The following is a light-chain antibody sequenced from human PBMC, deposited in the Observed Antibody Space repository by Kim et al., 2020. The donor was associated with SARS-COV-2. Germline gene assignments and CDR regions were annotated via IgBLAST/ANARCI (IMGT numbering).Light chain of an antibody. CDR2: GKN. Sequence: ALGQTVRITCQGDSLRSYYASWYQQQSGQAPVLVIYGKNSRPSGIPDRFSGSSSGNTASLTITGAQAEDEADYYCNSRDSSGNHLVFGGGTQLTVL. CDR3: NSRDSSGNHLV. CDR1: SLRSYY. V-gene: IGLV3-19*01. J-gene: IGLJ2*01.